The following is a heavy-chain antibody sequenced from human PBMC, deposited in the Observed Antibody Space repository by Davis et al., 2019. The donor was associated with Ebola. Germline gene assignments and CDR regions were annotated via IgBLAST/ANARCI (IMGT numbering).Heavy chain of an antibody. CDR3: AKDTSNIWFDI. V-gene: IGHV3-23*01. D-gene: IGHD1-26*01. Sequence: GESLKIPCATSGFIFRSYVMSWVRQAPGKGLEWVSTFGTSGDTFYADSVKGRFTISRDNSKNTLYLQMNGLRVDDTAIYYCAKDTSNIWFDIWGQGTMVTVSS. J-gene: IGHJ3*02. CDR2: FGTSGDT. CDR1: GFIFRSYV.